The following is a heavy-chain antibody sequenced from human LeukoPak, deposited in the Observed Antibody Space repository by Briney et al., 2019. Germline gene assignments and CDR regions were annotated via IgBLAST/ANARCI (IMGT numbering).Heavy chain of an antibody. CDR1: GYTFRSYE. D-gene: IGHD4-23*01. Sequence: ASVKVYCKASGYTFRSYEINWELQAPGQGLEWVGWIHPNSGKTGYAQKFQGRVTMTRDTSTETAFMELSSLKFDDTAIFYCARSHYGGNRYFDIWGQGTLVTVSS. CDR2: IHPNSGKT. CDR3: ARSHYGGNRYFDI. J-gene: IGHJ4*02. V-gene: IGHV1-8*01.